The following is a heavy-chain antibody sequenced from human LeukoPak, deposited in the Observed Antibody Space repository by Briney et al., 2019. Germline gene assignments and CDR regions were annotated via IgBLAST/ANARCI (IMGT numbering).Heavy chain of an antibody. J-gene: IGHJ4*02. D-gene: IGHD6-13*01. V-gene: IGHV3-30*03. CDR3: ASGYSSSWYVDY. CDR1: GFTFTGYG. Sequence: PGGSLRLSCAASGFTFTGYGMHWVRQAPGKGLEWVAVISYDGSNKYYADSVKGRFTISRDNSKNTLYLQMNSLRAEDTAVYYCASGYSSSWYVDYWGQGTLVTVSS. CDR2: ISYDGSNK.